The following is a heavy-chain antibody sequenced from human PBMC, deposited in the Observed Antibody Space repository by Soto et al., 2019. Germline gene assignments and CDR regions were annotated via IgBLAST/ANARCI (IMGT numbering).Heavy chain of an antibody. CDR2: ITRSGDRT. D-gene: IGHD5-12*01. CDR3: AKVEMATTY. V-gene: IGHV3-23*01. Sequence: EVQLLESGGALVQPGGSLRLSCAASGFRFNSYAMSWVRQNQEKGLQWVSAITRSGDRTHYADSVKVRFTISRDNSKNTLYLQMNNLRAEDTAIYYCAKVEMATTYWGQGTLVTVSS. J-gene: IGHJ4*02. CDR1: GFRFNSYA.